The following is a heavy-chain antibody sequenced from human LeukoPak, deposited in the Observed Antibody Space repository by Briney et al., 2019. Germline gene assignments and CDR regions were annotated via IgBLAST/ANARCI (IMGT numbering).Heavy chain of an antibody. D-gene: IGHD3-10*01. CDR3: AGTDIGRITMVRGAYYYYMDV. CDR1: GGTFSSYA. V-gene: IGHV1-69*13. Sequence: SVKVSCKASGGTFSSYAISWVRQAPGQGLEWMGGIIPIFGTANYAQKFQGRVTITADESTSTAYMELSSLRSEDTAVYYCAGTDIGRITMVRGAYYYYMDVWGKGTTVTISS. CDR2: IIPIFGTA. J-gene: IGHJ6*03.